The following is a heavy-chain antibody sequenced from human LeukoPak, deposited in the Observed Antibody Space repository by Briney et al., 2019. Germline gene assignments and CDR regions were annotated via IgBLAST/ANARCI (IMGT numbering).Heavy chain of an antibody. CDR2: ISGSGGST. CDR1: GFTFNNYA. Sequence: PGGSLRLSCAASGFTFNNYAMSWVRQAPGKGLEWVSAISGSGGSTYYADPLKGRFTISRDNSKNTLYLQMNSLRAEDTAVYYCAKYPYGYSSGWYVYWGQGTLVTVSS. V-gene: IGHV3-23*01. D-gene: IGHD6-19*01. J-gene: IGHJ4*02. CDR3: AKYPYGYSSGWYVY.